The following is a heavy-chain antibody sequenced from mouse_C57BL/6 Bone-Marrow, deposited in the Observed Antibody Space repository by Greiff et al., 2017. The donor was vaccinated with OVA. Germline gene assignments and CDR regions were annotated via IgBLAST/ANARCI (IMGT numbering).Heavy chain of an antibody. CDR1: GFTFSDYY. J-gene: IGHJ1*03. Sequence: EVQGVESGGGLVQPGGSLKLSCAASGFTFSDYYMYWVRQTPEKRLEWVAYISNGGGSTYYPDTVKGRFTISRDNAKNTLYLQMSRLKSEDTAMYYCARRGNYGYFDVWGTGTTVTVSS. V-gene: IGHV5-12*01. CDR3: ARRGNYGYFDV. CDR2: ISNGGGST. D-gene: IGHD1-1*01.